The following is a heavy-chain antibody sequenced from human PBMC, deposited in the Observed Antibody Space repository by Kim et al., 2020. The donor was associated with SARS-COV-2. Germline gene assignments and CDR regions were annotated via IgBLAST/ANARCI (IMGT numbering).Heavy chain of an antibody. CDR3: AKGGYYDFWSGYPYHEFDP. CDR2: ISGSGGST. J-gene: IGHJ5*02. Sequence: GGSLRLSCAASGFTFSSYAMSWVRQAPGKGLEWVSAISGSGGSTYYADSVKGRFTISRDNSKNTLYLQMNSLRAEDTAVYYCAKGGYYDFWSGYPYHEFDPWGQGTLVTVSS. D-gene: IGHD3-3*01. V-gene: IGHV3-23*01. CDR1: GFTFSSYA.